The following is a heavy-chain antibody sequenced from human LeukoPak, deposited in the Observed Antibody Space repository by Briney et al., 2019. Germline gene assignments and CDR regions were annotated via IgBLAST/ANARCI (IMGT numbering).Heavy chain of an antibody. V-gene: IGHV1-2*02. D-gene: IGHD2-15*01. Sequence: ASVKVSCKASGYPFSNYDINWVRQAPGQGLEWMGWINPNSGGTNYAQKFQGRVTMTRDTSISTAYMELSRLRSDDTAVYYCARVPRYCSGGSCYSGHDAFDIWGQGTMVTVSS. CDR1: GYPFSNYD. CDR3: ARVPRYCSGGSCYSGHDAFDI. J-gene: IGHJ3*02. CDR2: INPNSGGT.